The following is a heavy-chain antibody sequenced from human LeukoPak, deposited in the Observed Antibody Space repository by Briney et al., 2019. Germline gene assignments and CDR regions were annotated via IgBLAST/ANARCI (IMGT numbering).Heavy chain of an antibody. Sequence: GGSLRLSCAASGFTFSSYWMHWVRQAPGKGLVWVSRIDRDGSRINYADSVKGRFTISRDNGKNTLFLQMNSLRAEDAAVCYCVRGNDYGGPHYWGQGTLVTVSS. D-gene: IGHD4-23*01. J-gene: IGHJ4*02. CDR3: VRGNDYGGPHY. CDR1: GFTFSSYW. V-gene: IGHV3-74*01. CDR2: IDRDGSRI.